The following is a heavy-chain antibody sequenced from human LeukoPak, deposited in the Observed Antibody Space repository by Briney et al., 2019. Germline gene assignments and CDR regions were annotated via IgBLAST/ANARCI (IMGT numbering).Heavy chain of an antibody. Sequence: SCKVSGYTLTELSMHWVRQAPGKGLEWVAVISYDGSNKYYADSVKGRFTISRDNSKNTLYLQMNSLRAEDTAVYYCAKDWGRRAVAGDAFDIWGQGTMVTVSS. D-gene: IGHD6-19*01. CDR2: ISYDGSNK. CDR3: AKDWGRRAVAGDAFDI. J-gene: IGHJ3*02. V-gene: IGHV3-30*18. CDR1: GYTLTELS.